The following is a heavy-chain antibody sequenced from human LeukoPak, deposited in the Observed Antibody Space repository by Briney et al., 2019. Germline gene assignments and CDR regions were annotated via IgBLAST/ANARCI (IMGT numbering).Heavy chain of an antibody. CDR3: ARETFWYFDL. CDR1: GFTFSSYW. Sequence: GGSLRLSCAASGFTFSSYWMHWVRQAPGKGLVWVSRIKSDGSSTSYADSVKGRFTISRDKAKTTLYLQMNSLRVEDAAVYYCARETFWYFDLWGRGTLVTVSS. D-gene: IGHD3-16*01. V-gene: IGHV3-74*01. J-gene: IGHJ2*01. CDR2: IKSDGSST.